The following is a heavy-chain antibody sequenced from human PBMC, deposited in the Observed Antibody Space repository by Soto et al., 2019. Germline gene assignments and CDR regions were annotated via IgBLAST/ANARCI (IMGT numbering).Heavy chain of an antibody. CDR1: GFTFSSYS. D-gene: IGHD2-15*01. V-gene: IGHV3-48*01. J-gene: IGHJ4*02. Sequence: ESGGGLVQPGGSLRLSCAASGFTFSSYSMNWVRQAPGKGLEWVSYISSSSSTIYYADSVKGRFTISRDNAKNSLYLQMNSLRAEDTAVYYCARDGLVVAATHDYYFDYWGQGTLVTVSS. CDR2: ISSSSSTI. CDR3: ARDGLVVAATHDYYFDY.